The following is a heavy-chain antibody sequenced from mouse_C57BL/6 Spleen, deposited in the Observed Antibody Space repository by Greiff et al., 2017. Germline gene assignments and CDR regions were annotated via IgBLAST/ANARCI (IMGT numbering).Heavy chain of an antibody. Sequence: VQLQQSGPELVKPGASVKMSCKASGYTFTDYNMHWVKQSHGKSLEWIGYINPNNGGTSYNQKFKGKATLTVNKSSSTAYMELRSLTSEDSAFYYCARRAGYGDYLFDYWGQGTTRTVSS. CDR3: ARRAGYGDYLFDY. V-gene: IGHV1-22*01. CDR1: GYTFTDYN. D-gene: IGHD2-13*01. CDR2: INPNNGGT. J-gene: IGHJ2*01.